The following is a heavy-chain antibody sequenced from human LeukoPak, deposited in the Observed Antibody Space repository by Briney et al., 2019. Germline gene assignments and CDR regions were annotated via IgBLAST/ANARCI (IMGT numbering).Heavy chain of an antibody. D-gene: IGHD2-2*01. CDR2: ISSSSSYI. CDR1: GFTFSSYS. V-gene: IGHV3-21*01. CDR3: ARDLGYCSSTSCYRDAFDI. J-gene: IGHJ3*02. Sequence: GGSLRLSCAASGFTFSSYSMNWVRQAPGKGLEWVSSISSSSSYIYYADSVKGRFTISRDNAKNSLYLQMNSLRAEDTAVYYCARDLGYCSSTSCYRDAFDIWGQGTMVTVSS.